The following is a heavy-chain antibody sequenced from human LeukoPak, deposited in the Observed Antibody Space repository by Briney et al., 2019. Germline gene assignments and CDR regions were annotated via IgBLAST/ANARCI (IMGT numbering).Heavy chain of an antibody. CDR2: LNEDGSTT. Sequence: GGSLRLSCVASEFTFSDYAMSWVRQAPGKGLEWVSGLNEDGSTTFYADSVQGRFIISRDNSQNVVYLQMSSLRVEDTAVYYCVKDYPRIGVTGTTSFFDYWGQGNLVTVSS. J-gene: IGHJ4*02. D-gene: IGHD1-7*01. V-gene: IGHV3-23*01. CDR3: VKDYPRIGVTGTTSFFDY. CDR1: EFTFSDYA.